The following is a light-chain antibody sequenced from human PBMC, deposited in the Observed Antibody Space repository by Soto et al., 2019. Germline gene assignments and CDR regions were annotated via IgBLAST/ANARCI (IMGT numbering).Light chain of an antibody. Sequence: EVVLTQSPATLSLSPGERATLSCRASQSVSSDLDWYQQKPGQAPRLLIYDASDRATGVPARFSGSGSGTDFTLTISSREPEDFAVYYCQQRRDWPLTFGGGTTVEIK. J-gene: IGKJ4*01. CDR1: QSVSSD. CDR2: DAS. CDR3: QQRRDWPLT. V-gene: IGKV3-11*01.